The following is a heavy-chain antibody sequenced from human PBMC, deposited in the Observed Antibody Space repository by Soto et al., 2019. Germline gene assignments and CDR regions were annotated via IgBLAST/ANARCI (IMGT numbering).Heavy chain of an antibody. D-gene: IGHD3-16*01. CDR1: GGSISSTNW. CDR2: IYHSGST. CDR3: ARDRGEVGYYYYGMDV. V-gene: IGHV4-4*02. Sequence: TLSLTCAVSGGSISSTNWWSWVRQPPGKGLEWIGEIYHSGSTNYNPSLKSRVTISVDKSKNQFSLKLSSVTAADTAVYYCARDRGEVGYYYYGMDVWGQGTTVTVSS. J-gene: IGHJ6*02.